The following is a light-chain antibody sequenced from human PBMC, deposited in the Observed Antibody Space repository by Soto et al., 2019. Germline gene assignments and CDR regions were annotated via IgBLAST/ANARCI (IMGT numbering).Light chain of an antibody. J-gene: IGKJ2*01. V-gene: IGKV3-20*01. Sequence: EIVLTQSPGTLSLSPGERATLSCRASHSVSASFLDWYQQKPGQAPRLLIYGASSRATGIPDRFSGGGSETDFTLTISILEPEDFAVYYCQQYGTSPPEYTFGQGTKLEIK. CDR2: GAS. CDR1: HSVSASF. CDR3: QQYGTSPPEYT.